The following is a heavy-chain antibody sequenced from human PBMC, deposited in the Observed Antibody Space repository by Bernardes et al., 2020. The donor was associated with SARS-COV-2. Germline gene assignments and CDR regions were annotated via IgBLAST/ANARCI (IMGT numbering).Heavy chain of an antibody. V-gene: IGHV1-18*01. CDR2: ISASNGTT. J-gene: IGHJ4*02. Sequence: ASVQVSCKASGYTLRTYGVSWIRQAPGQGLEWMGWISASNGTTTYAHNLQGRVAMTNDTSTSTVYLELRSLTSDDTAMYYCAITPNWNYVHEYWGQGTLVTVSS. CDR3: AITPNWNYVHEY. D-gene: IGHD1-7*01. CDR1: GYTLRTYG.